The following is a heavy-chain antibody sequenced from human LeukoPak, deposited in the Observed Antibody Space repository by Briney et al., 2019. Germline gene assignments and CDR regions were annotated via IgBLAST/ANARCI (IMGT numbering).Heavy chain of an antibody. J-gene: IGHJ4*02. CDR3: AKEAGSPWYSSGWCVPLIDY. Sequence: SGGSLRLSCAASGFTFSSYGMHWVRQAPGKGLEWVAFIRYDGSNKYYADSVKGRFTISRDNSKNALYLQMNSLRAEDTAVYYCAKEAGSPWYSSGWCVPLIDYWGQGTLVIVSS. CDR2: IRYDGSNK. D-gene: IGHD6-19*01. V-gene: IGHV3-30*02. CDR1: GFTFSSYG.